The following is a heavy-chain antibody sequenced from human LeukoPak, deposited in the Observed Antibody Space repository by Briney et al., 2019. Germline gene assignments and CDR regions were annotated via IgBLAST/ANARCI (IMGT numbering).Heavy chain of an antibody. Sequence: ASVKLSCKASGYSFTSHVISWVRQAPGQGLEWMGWITTYNGNTYYTQNLQGRVTMTTDTSTSTAFMELRSLRSDDTAVYYCARDGVRGVPNGYWGQGTLVTVSS. V-gene: IGHV1-18*04. CDR1: GYSFTSHV. D-gene: IGHD3-10*02. J-gene: IGHJ4*02. CDR3: ARDGVRGVPNGY. CDR2: ITTYNGNT.